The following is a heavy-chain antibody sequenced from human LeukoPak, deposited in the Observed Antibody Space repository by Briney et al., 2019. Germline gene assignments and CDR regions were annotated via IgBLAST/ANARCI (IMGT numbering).Heavy chain of an antibody. CDR2: IYYSGST. CDR1: GGSISSYY. CDR3: ARQQRPTYYYDSSVGAFDI. V-gene: IGHV4-59*08. D-gene: IGHD3-22*01. Sequence: SETLSLTCTVSGGSISSYYWSWIRQPPGKGLEWIGYIYYSGSTNYNPSLKSRVTISVDTSKNQFSLKLSSVTAADTAVYYCARQQRPTYYYDSSVGAFDIWGQGTMVTVSS. J-gene: IGHJ3*02.